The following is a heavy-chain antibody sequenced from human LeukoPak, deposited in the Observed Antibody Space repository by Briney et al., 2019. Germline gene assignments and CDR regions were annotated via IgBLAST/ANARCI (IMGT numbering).Heavy chain of an antibody. D-gene: IGHD4-17*01. J-gene: IGHJ4*02. V-gene: IGHV3-23*01. CDR3: AKDPAYGDYGNFDY. CDR2: ISGSGGST. CDR1: GFTFSSYA. Sequence: GGSLRLSCAASGFTFSSYAMSWVRQAPGKGLEWVSAISGSGGSTYYADSVKGRFTISRDNSKNTLYLQMNSLRAEDTTVYYCAKDPAYGDYGNFDYWGQGTLVTVSS.